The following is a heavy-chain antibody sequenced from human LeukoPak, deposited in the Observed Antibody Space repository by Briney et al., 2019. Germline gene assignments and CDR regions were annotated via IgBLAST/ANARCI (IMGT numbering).Heavy chain of an antibody. CDR2: ISSSGSTI. V-gene: IGHV3-48*03. Sequence: GGSLRLSCVASGFTFSSYEMNWVRQAPGKGLEWVSYISSSGSTIYYADSVKGRFTISRDNAKNSLYLQMNSLRAEDTAVYYCARDTGYFDYWGQGTLVTVSS. J-gene: IGHJ4*02. D-gene: IGHD4-17*01. CDR1: GFTFSSYE. CDR3: ARDTGYFDY.